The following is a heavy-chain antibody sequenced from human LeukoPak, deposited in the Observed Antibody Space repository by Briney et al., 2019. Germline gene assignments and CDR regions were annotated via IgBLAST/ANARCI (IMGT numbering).Heavy chain of an antibody. D-gene: IGHD5-24*01. CDR2: INPNSGGT. CDR3: ARDLTPLEMATIEGWFDP. J-gene: IGHJ5*02. Sequence: ASVKVSCKASGYTFTGYYMHWVRQAPGQGLEWMGWINPNSGGTNYAQKFQGRVTMTRDTSISTAYTELSRLRSDDTAVYYCARDLTPLEMATIEGWFDPWGQGTLVTVSS. V-gene: IGHV1-2*02. CDR1: GYTFTGYY.